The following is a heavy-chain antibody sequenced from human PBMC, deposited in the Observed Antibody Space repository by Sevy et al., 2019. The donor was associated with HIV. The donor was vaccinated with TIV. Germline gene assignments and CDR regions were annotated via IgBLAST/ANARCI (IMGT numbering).Heavy chain of an antibody. CDR1: GFTFSSYA. V-gene: IGHV3-30-3*01. CDR3: ARDLMAAAGYYYYYGMDV. CDR2: ISYDGSNK. Sequence: GGSLRLSCAASGFTFSSYAMHWVRQAPGKGLEWVAVISYDGSNKYYADSVKGRFTISRDNSKNTLYLQMNSLRAEDTAVYYCARDLMAAAGYYYYYGMDVWGQRTTVTVSS. D-gene: IGHD6-13*01. J-gene: IGHJ6*02.